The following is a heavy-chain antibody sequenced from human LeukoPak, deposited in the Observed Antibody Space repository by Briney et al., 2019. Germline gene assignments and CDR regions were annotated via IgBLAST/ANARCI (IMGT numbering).Heavy chain of an antibody. CDR1: AFTISDYY. Sequence: GGSLRLSCAASAFTISDYYMSWIRQAPGKGLEWVSYISSSGSTIYYADSVKGRFTISRDNAKNSLYLQMNSLRAEDTAVYYCARDYYYDSSGYDIWGQGTMVTVSS. CDR2: ISSSGSTI. D-gene: IGHD3-22*01. J-gene: IGHJ3*02. CDR3: ARDYYYDSSGYDI. V-gene: IGHV3-11*04.